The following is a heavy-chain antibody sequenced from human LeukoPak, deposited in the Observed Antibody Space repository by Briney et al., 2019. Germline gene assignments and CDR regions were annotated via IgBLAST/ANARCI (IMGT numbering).Heavy chain of an antibody. Sequence: GGSLRLSCAAFGFTFSSYRMSWVRQAPGKGLEWVANIKEDGKEKYYVDSVKGGFTISRDNAKKSLFLQMNSLRAEDTAVYYCTRVGYSYGYPYFDYWGQGTLVTVSS. V-gene: IGHV3-7*04. CDR1: GFTFSSYR. CDR3: TRVGYSYGYPYFDY. D-gene: IGHD5-18*01. J-gene: IGHJ4*02. CDR2: IKEDGKEK.